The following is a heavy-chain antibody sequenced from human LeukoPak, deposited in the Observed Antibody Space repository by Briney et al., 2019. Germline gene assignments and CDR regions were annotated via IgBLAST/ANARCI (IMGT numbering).Heavy chain of an antibody. D-gene: IGHD3-10*01. CDR3: ASLLWFGELSPVNWFDP. J-gene: IGHJ5*02. CDR1: GGSISSSSYY. Sequence: SETLSLTCTVSGGSISSSSYYWGWIRQPPGKGLEWIGSIYYSGSTYYNPSLKSRVTISADTSKNQFSLKLSSVTAADTAVYYCASLLWFGELSPVNWFDPWGQGTLVTVSS. V-gene: IGHV4-39*01. CDR2: IYYSGST.